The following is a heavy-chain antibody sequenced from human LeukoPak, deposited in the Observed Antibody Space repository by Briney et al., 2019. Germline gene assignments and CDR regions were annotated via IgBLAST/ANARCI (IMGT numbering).Heavy chain of an antibody. CDR2: TSYDGSNK. CDR3: AKDGGSHCSGGSCPYGMDV. V-gene: IGHV3-30*18. D-gene: IGHD2-15*01. CDR1: GFTSSTYG. Sequence: GGSLRLSCAASGFTSSTYGMHWVRQAPGKGLEWVAVTSYDGSNKYYADSVKGRFTISRDNSKNTLYLQMNSLRAEDTAVYYCAKDGGSHCSGGSCPYGMDVWGQGTTVTVSS. J-gene: IGHJ6*02.